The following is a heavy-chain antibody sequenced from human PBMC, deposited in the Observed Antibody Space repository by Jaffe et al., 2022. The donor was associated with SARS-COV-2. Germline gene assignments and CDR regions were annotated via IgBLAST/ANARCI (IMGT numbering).Heavy chain of an antibody. V-gene: IGHV4-61*02. Sequence: HVQLQESGPGLLEPSQTLSLICTVSGDPITSGSYYWSWIRQPAGAGLEWIGHKYTTGYSNYSPSLKSRVTLSLDTSKSLFSLKLTSVTAADTAVYYCARGSLGVAPPDYWGQGTLVTVST. CDR1: GDPITSGSYY. J-gene: IGHJ4*02. D-gene: IGHD6-19*01. CDR3: ARGSLGVAPPDY. CDR2: KYTTGYS.